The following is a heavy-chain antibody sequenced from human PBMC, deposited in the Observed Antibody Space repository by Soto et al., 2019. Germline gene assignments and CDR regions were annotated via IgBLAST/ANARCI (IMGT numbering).Heavy chain of an antibody. J-gene: IGHJ6*04. CDR2: ISAYNGNT. Sequence: QVQLVQSGAEVKKPGASVKVSCKASGYTFTSYGISWVRQAPGQGLEWMGWISAYNGNTNYAQKLQGRVTMTADTPTSTAYMEPRSLRSDDTAVDSCARGLAVDIVATAYGMDVWGKGTTVTVSS. V-gene: IGHV1-18*01. D-gene: IGHD5-12*01. CDR3: ARGLAVDIVATAYGMDV. CDR1: GYTFTSYG.